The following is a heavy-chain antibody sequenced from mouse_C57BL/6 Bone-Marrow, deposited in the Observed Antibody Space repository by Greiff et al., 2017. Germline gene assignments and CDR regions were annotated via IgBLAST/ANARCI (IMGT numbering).Heavy chain of an antibody. Sequence: QVQLQQPGAELVKPGASVKLSCKASGYTFTSYWMQWVKQRPGQGLEWIGEIDPSDSYTNYNQKFTGKATLTVDTSSSTAYMQLSSLTSEDSAVYYCASIYYGYERAMDYWGQGTSVTVSS. V-gene: IGHV1-50*01. J-gene: IGHJ4*01. D-gene: IGHD2-2*01. CDR3: ASIYYGYERAMDY. CDR1: GYTFTSYW. CDR2: IDPSDSYT.